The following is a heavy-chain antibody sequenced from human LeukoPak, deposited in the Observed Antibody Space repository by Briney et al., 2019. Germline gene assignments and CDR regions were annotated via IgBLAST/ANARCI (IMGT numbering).Heavy chain of an antibody. V-gene: IGHV3-66*01. Sequence: GGSLRLSCAASGFTVSSNYMSWVRQAPGKGLEWVSVIYSGGSTYYADSVKGRFTISRDNSKNTLYLQMNSLRAEDTAVYYCARDPGGYYFDYWGQGTLVTVSS. D-gene: IGHD5-12*01. CDR2: IYSGGST. J-gene: IGHJ4*02. CDR3: ARDPGGYYFDY. CDR1: GFTVSSNY.